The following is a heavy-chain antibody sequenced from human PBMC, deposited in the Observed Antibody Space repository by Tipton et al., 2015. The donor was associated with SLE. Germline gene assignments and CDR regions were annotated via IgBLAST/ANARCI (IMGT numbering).Heavy chain of an antibody. Sequence: SLRFSCAASGFTFSNSWMHWVRQAPGKGLVWVSRISDGSSTTYADSVKGRFTISRDNAKNSLYLQMNSLRAEDTAVYYCARGIAVWGQGTLVTVSS. CDR2: ISDGSST. J-gene: IGHJ4*02. D-gene: IGHD6-19*01. CDR1: GFTFSNSW. CDR3: ARGIAV. V-gene: IGHV3-74*03.